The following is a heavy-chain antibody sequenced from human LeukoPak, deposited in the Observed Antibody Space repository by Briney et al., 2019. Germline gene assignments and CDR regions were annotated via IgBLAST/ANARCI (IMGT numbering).Heavy chain of an antibody. J-gene: IGHJ5*02. D-gene: IGHD2-15*01. CDR3: AKDSRLLPSNWFDP. CDR2: ISWNSGSI. Sequence: PGGSLRLSCAASGFTFDDYAMHWVRQAPGKGLEWVSGISWNSGSIGYADSVKGRFTISRDNAKNSLYLQMNSLRAEDTALYYCAKDSRLLPSNWFDPWGQGTLVTVSS. CDR1: GFTFDDYA. V-gene: IGHV3-9*01.